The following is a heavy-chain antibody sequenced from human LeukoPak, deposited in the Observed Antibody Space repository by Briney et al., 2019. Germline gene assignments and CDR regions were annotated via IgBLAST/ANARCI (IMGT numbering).Heavy chain of an antibody. V-gene: IGHV3-66*01. D-gene: IGHD3-3*01. Sequence: GGSLRLSCAASGFTVSSNYMSWVRQAPVKGLEWVSVIYSGGSTYYADSVKGRFTISRDNSKNTLYFQMNSLRAEDTAVYYCARSSEIFGVVILFDYWSQGTLVTVSS. J-gene: IGHJ4*02. CDR3: ARSSEIFGVVILFDY. CDR1: GFTVSSNY. CDR2: IYSGGST.